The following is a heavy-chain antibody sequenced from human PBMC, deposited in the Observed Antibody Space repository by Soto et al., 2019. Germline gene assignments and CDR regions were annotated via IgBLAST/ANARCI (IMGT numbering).Heavy chain of an antibody. CDR1: GDSVSSNSPA. V-gene: IGHV6-1*01. D-gene: IGHD2-8*01. Sequence: SQTLSLTCAISGDSVSSNSPAWNWIRQSPSRGLEWLGRTYYRSKWYNDYAVVVKSRLTITPDTSKNQFSLQLNSVTPEDTAVYYCARAIGPMLFDVWGQGIMVTVSS. J-gene: IGHJ3*01. CDR3: ARAIGPMLFDV. CDR2: TYYRSKWYN.